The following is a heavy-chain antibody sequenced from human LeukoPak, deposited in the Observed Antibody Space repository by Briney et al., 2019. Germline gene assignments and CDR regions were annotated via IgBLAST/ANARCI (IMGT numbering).Heavy chain of an antibody. Sequence: SQTLSLTCTVSGGSISSGCYYWSWIRQPAGKGLEWIGRIYTSGSTNYNPSLKSRVTISVDTAKDQFSLKLSSVTAADTAVYYCARTVVIAAAGFDYWGQGTLVTVSS. CDR3: ARTVVIAAAGFDY. CDR1: GGSISSGCYY. J-gene: IGHJ4*02. V-gene: IGHV4-61*02. CDR2: IYTSGST. D-gene: IGHD6-13*01.